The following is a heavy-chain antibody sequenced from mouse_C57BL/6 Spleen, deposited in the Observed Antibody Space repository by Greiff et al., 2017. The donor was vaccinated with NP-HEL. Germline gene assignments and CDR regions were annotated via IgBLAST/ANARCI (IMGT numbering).Heavy chain of an antibody. J-gene: IGHJ2*01. CDR2: IDPSDSET. CDR1: GYTFTSYW. D-gene: IGHD1-1*01. Sequence: VQLQQPGAELVRPGSSVKLSCKASGYTFTSYWMHWVKQRPIQGLEWIGNIDPSDSETHYNQKFKDKATLTVDKSSSTAYMQLSSLTSEDSAVYYCASGGVFTTDYFDDWGQGTTLTVSS. V-gene: IGHV1-52*01. CDR3: ASGGVFTTDYFDD.